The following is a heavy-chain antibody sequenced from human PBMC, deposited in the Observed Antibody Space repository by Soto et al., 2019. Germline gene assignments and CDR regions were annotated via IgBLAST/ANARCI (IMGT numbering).Heavy chain of an antibody. Sequence: GGSLRLSCAASGFTFSSYSMNWVRQAPGKGLEWVSSISSSSSYIYYADSVKGRFTISRGNAKNSLYLQMNSLRAEDTAVYYCAISSTKYCSSTSCYAFDIWGQATMVTVSS. J-gene: IGHJ3*02. CDR1: GFTFSSYS. CDR2: ISSSSSYI. CDR3: AISSTKYCSSTSCYAFDI. V-gene: IGHV3-21*01. D-gene: IGHD2-2*01.